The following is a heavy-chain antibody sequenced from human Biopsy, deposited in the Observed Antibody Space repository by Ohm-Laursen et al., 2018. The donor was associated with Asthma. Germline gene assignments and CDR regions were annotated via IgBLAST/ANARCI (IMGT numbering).Heavy chain of an antibody. CDR2: IMPIFGTP. J-gene: IGHJ4*02. V-gene: IGHV1-69*13. CDR3: ARSYCGGDCYSPFDY. D-gene: IGHD2-21*01. CDR1: GGTFSSNS. Sequence: GASVKVSCKASGGTFSSNSINWVRQAPGQGLEWMGGIMPIFGTPNYAQKFQHRLTITADDSTTTVYMELSSLKLEDTAVYFCARSYCGGDCYSPFDYWGQGSLVTVSS.